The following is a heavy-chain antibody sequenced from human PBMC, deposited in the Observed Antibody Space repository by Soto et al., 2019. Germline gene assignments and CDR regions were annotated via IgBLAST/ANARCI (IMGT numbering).Heavy chain of an antibody. Sequence: VQLVESGGGLVKPGGSLRLSCAASGFTFSSYSMNWVRQAPGKGLEWVSSISSSSSYIYYADSVKGRFTISRDNAKNSLYLQMNSLRAEDTAVYYCARDLTTVTTRYFDYWGQGTLVTVSS. CDR1: GFTFSSYS. J-gene: IGHJ4*02. CDR2: ISSSSSYI. CDR3: ARDLTTVTTRYFDY. D-gene: IGHD4-17*01. V-gene: IGHV3-21*01.